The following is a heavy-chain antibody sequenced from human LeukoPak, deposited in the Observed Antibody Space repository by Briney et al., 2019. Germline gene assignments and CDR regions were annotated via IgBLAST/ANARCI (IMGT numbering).Heavy chain of an antibody. CDR1: GYSISSGYY. J-gene: IGHJ5*02. Sequence: SDTLSLTRTVSGYSISSGYYWGWIRQPPAQGLEWIGSIYHSGSTYYNPSLKSRVTISVDTSKNQFSLKLSSVTAADTAVYYCARGGYSSYANGFGPWGQGTLVTVSS. CDR2: IYHSGST. V-gene: IGHV4-38-2*02. D-gene: IGHD4-11*01. CDR3: ARGGYSSYANGFGP.